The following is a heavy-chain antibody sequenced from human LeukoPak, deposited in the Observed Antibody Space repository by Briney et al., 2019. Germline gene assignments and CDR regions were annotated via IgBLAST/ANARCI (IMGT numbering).Heavy chain of an antibody. V-gene: IGHV3-23*01. CDR1: GFTFSSYA. D-gene: IGHD3-16*01. Sequence: GGSLRLSCAASGFTFSSYAMSWVRQAPGKGLEWVSAISGSGGSTYYADSVKGRFTISRDNSKNTLYLQMNSLRAEDTAVYYCAKGRANGGGLDYFDYWGQGTLVTVSS. J-gene: IGHJ4*02. CDR2: ISGSGGST. CDR3: AKGRANGGGLDYFDY.